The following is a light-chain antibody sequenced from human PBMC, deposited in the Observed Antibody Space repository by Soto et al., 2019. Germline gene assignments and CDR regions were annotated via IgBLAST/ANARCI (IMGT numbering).Light chain of an antibody. Sequence: QSVLTQPASVSGSPGQSITISCTGSSSDVGSYNAVSWYQQHPGKAPKLMIYEGNKRPSGVSNRFSGSKSGNTASLTISGLQAEDEADYYCCSYAGSGAWVFGGGTKLTVL. CDR2: EGN. J-gene: IGLJ3*02. CDR1: SSDVGSYNA. CDR3: CSYAGSGAWV. V-gene: IGLV2-23*01.